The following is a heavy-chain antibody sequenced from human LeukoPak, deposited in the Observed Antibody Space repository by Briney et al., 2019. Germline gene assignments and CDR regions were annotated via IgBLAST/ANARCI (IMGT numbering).Heavy chain of an antibody. CDR2: ISGSGGST. CDR3: ARYCGGDCYFFDY. D-gene: IGHD2-21*02. CDR1: GFTFSSYA. Sequence: GGSLRLSCAASGFTFSSYAMSWVRQAPGKGLEWVSAISGSGGSTYYADSVKGRFTISRDNSKNTLYLQVNSLRAEDTAVYYCARYCGGDCYFFDYWGQGTLVTVSS. V-gene: IGHV3-23*01. J-gene: IGHJ4*02.